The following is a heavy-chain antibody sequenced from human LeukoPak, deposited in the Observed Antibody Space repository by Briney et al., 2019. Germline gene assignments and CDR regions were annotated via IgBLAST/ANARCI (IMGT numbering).Heavy chain of an antibody. CDR3: ARDVSRGLTASDY. Sequence: GGSLRLSCAASGFTFSNYWMSWVRQAPGKGLKGLANIKQDGSEKYYVDSVKGRFTISRDNAKNTLYLQMNSLRTEDTAVYYCARDVSRGLTASDYGGQGTLVAVSS. J-gene: IGHJ4*02. CDR1: GFTFSNYW. CDR2: IKQDGSEK. V-gene: IGHV3-7*01. D-gene: IGHD3-3*02.